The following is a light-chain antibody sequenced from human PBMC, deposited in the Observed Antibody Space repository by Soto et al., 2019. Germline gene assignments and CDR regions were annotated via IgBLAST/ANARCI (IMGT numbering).Light chain of an antibody. CDR1: QTNRSW. CDR2: QTS. CDR3: QQFNSYPWT. J-gene: IGKJ1*01. V-gene: IGKV1-5*03. Sequence: VQMTHSPSTLSGTIENRVTIACRANQTNRSWLAWNQQNTGKAPTHLIYQTSSLESGVPSRLSGSGSGTEFTVKISSLQPEDFTTYYCQQFNSYPWTFGQGTKVDIK.